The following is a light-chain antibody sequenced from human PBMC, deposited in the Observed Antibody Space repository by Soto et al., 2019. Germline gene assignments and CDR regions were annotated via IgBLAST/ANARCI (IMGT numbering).Light chain of an antibody. CDR2: EVT. CDR3: SSYTNINTRACV. V-gene: IGLV2-14*01. Sequence: QSALTQPASVSGSPGQSSTIACTGTSGDIGSYNRVSWYQQHPGKAPKLIIYEVTDRPSGVSNRFSGSKSGNTASLTISGLQAGDEAEYYCSSYTNINTRACVFGTGTKVTVL. J-gene: IGLJ1*01. CDR1: SGDIGSYNR.